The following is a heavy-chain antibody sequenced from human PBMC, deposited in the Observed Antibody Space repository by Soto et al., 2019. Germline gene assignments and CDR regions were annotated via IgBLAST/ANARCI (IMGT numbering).Heavy chain of an antibody. Sequence: QEQLMQSGAEVKKPGASVKVSCKSSGYSFTGYYLHWVRQAPGQGPEWMGWIFPKSGGTKSAQKSQGRATQTRDTSISTAYMELKRLRSDDTAVYFCAREGMYHYETKDYYPSTYGLDVWGQGTTVTVSS. V-gene: IGHV1-2*02. D-gene: IGHD3-16*01. CDR2: IFPKSGGT. J-gene: IGHJ6*02. CDR3: AREGMYHYETKDYYPSTYGLDV. CDR1: GYSFTGYY.